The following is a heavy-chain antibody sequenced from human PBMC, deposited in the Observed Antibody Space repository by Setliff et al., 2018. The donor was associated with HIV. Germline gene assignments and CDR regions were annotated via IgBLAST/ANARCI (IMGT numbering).Heavy chain of an antibody. D-gene: IGHD3-10*01. CDR1: GFLFNRYS. CDR3: AREVLRGGDNAFGL. Sequence: GGSLRLSCSASGFLFNRYSLNWVRQVPGRGPEWVASISNSSRYYWVKARYGDSVRGRFTISGDYARNSVYLQMNSLRVEDSAVYYCAREVLRGGDNAFGLWGRGTVVTVSS. J-gene: IGHJ3*01. CDR2: ISNSSRYY. V-gene: IGHV3-21*01.